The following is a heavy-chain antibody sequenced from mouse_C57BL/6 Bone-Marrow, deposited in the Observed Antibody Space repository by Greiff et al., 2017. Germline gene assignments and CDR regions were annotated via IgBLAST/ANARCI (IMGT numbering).Heavy chain of an antibody. D-gene: IGHD1-1*01. J-gene: IGHJ1*03. CDR3: ARYPYYYGSSRSDV. Sequence: VQLQQSGPELVKPGASVKISCKASGYAFSSSWMNWVKQRPGKGLEWIGRIYPGDGDTNYNGKFKGKATLTADKSSSTAYMQLSSLTSEDSAVYFCARYPYYYGSSRSDVWGTGTTVTVSS. V-gene: IGHV1-82*01. CDR1: GYAFSSSW. CDR2: IYPGDGDT.